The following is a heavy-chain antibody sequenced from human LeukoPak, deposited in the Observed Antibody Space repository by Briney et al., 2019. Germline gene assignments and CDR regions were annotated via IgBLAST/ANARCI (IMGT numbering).Heavy chain of an antibody. D-gene: IGHD3-3*01. V-gene: IGHV3-30-3*01. Sequence: GGSLRLSCAASGFTFSSYAMRWVRQAPGKGLEWVAVISYDGSNKYYADSVKGRFTISRDNSKNTLYLQMNSLRAEDTAVYYCARDRPNYDFWRGYYTGIPNYWGQGTLVTVSS. CDR1: GFTFSSYA. CDR3: ARDRPNYDFWRGYYTGIPNY. J-gene: IGHJ4*02. CDR2: ISYDGSNK.